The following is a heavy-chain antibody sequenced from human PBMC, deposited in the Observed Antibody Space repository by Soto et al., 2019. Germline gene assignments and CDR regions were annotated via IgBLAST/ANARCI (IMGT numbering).Heavy chain of an antibody. J-gene: IGHJ4*02. D-gene: IGHD6-13*01. CDR2: VSGSGGNT. CDR3: AKLNLFVSAAAGRGPFDY. Sequence: VQLLESGGGLVQPGGSLRLSCAASGFTFSNYAMSWVRQAPEKGLEWVSAVSGSGGNTYYADSVQGRFTISRDNSKNMLNLQMNSLRAEDTAVYYCAKLNLFVSAAAGRGPFDYWGQGTLVTVSS. V-gene: IGHV3-23*01. CDR1: GFTFSNYA.